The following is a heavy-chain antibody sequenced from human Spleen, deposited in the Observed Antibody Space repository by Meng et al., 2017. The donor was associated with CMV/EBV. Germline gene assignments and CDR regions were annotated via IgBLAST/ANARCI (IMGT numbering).Heavy chain of an antibody. J-gene: IGHJ4*02. D-gene: IGHD3-9*01. CDR2: ISSTAT. CDR3: VRSFDR. CDR1: GFTFSDYS. V-gene: IGHV3-11*04. Sequence: GESLKISCTASGFTFSDYSMGWMRRAPGKGLEWASYISSTATYYADSMKGRFTISRDNAQNSVFLQMDSLRVEDTAVYYCVRSFDRWGQGTLVTVSS.